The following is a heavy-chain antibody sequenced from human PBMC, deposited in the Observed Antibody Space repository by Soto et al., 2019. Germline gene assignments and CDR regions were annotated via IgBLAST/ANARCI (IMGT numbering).Heavy chain of an antibody. CDR3: ASFPNRYYDILTGSPDS. Sequence: GGSLRLSCAASGFTFTDYAMNWVRQAPGKGLEWVSSISSSIIYIYYADSVKGRFTISRDNAKNSLYLQMNSLRAEDTAVYYCASFPNRYYDILTGSPDSWGQGPLVTASS. D-gene: IGHD3-9*01. J-gene: IGHJ4*02. V-gene: IGHV3-21*01. CDR2: ISSSIIYI. CDR1: GFTFTDYA.